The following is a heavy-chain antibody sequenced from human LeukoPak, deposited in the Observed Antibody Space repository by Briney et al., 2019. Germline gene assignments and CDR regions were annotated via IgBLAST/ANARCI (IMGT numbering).Heavy chain of an antibody. J-gene: IGHJ5*02. Sequence: GGSLRLSCAASGFTFSDYYMSWIRQAPGKGLEWVSYISSSGSTIYYADSVKGRFTISRDNAKNSLYLQMNSLRAEGTAVYYCARDSLRAGSGSYRYNWFDPWGQGTLVTVSS. CDR2: ISSSGSTI. CDR3: ARDSLRAGSGSYRYNWFDP. CDR1: GFTFSDYY. D-gene: IGHD3-10*01. V-gene: IGHV3-11*01.